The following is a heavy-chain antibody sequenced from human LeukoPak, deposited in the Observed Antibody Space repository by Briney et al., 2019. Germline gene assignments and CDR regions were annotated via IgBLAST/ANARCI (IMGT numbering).Heavy chain of an antibody. Sequence: GGSLRLSCAASGFTFSSYSMNWVRKAPGKGLEWVSSISSSGNYIYYADSVKGRFTVSRDNAKNSVFLQMNSLRVEDTAVYYCTRDESRSISCYAQWGQGTLVTASS. CDR1: GFTFSSYS. CDR2: ISSSGNYI. D-gene: IGHD2-2*01. V-gene: IGHV3-21*01. CDR3: TRDESRSISCYAQ. J-gene: IGHJ4*02.